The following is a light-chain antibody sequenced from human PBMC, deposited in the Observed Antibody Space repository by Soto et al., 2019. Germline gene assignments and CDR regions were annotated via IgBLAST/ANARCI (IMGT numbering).Light chain of an antibody. Sequence: VMTQSPATLSVSPGESATLSCRASQSVRSNLAWYQQNPGQAPRLLIYGASTRATGIPARFSGSGSGTEFTLTISGLQSEDFAVYYCHQYNMWPPLIFGGGTKVEIK. J-gene: IGKJ4*01. V-gene: IGKV3-15*01. CDR3: HQYNMWPPLI. CDR2: GAS. CDR1: QSVRSN.